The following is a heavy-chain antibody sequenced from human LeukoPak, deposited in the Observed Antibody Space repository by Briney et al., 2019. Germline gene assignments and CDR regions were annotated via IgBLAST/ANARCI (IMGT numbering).Heavy chain of an antibody. D-gene: IGHD3-10*01. CDR1: GGSISSGSYY. J-gene: IGHJ3*02. CDR3: ATRRLWFGELLAVDI. Sequence: SETLSLTCTVSGGSISSGSYYWSWIRQPAGKGLEWIGRIYTSGSTNYNPSLKSRVTISVDTSKNQFSLKLSSVTAADTAVYYCATRRLWFGELLAVDIWGQGTMVTVSS. V-gene: IGHV4-61*02. CDR2: IYTSGST.